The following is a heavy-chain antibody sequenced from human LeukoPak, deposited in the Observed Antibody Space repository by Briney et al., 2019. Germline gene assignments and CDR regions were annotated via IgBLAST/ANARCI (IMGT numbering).Heavy chain of an antibody. V-gene: IGHV1-2*02. D-gene: IGHD1-1*01. J-gene: IGHJ4*02. CDR2: INPNSGGT. CDR3: ARDLRRTTGKGFDY. Sequence: AASVKVSCKASGYTFNAYYMHWVRQAPGQGLEWMGWINPNSGGTNYAQKFQGRVTMTRDTSISTAYMELSRLRSDDTAVYYCARDLRRTTGKGFDYWGQGTLVTVSS. CDR1: GYTFNAYY.